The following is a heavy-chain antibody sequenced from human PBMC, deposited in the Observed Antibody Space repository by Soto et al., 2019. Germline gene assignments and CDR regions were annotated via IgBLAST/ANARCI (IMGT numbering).Heavy chain of an antibody. CDR3: ARLLRDGSRTTGGFDP. CDR2: INAGNGNT. V-gene: IGHV1-3*01. Sequence: ASVKVSCKASGYTFTSYAMHWVRQAPGQRLEWMGWINAGNGNTKYSQKFQGRVTITRETSASTAYMELSSLRSEDTAVYYCARLLRDGSRTTGGFDPWGQGTLVTVSS. CDR1: GYTFTSYA. D-gene: IGHD6-13*01. J-gene: IGHJ5*02.